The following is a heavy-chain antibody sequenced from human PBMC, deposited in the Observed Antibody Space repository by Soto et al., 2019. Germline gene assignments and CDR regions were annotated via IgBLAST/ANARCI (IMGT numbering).Heavy chain of an antibody. V-gene: IGHV3-30*18. D-gene: IGHD2-2*01. Sequence: QVQLVESGGGVVQPGRSLRLSCAASGFTFSSYGMHWVRQAPGKGLEWVAVIAYDGSNKYYADSVKGRFTISRDNSKNTLYLQMNSLRAEDTAVYYCAKAGIFVSTSRGGRDVWGQGTTVTVSS. CDR2: IAYDGSNK. CDR3: AKAGIFVSTSRGGRDV. J-gene: IGHJ6*02. CDR1: GFTFSSYG.